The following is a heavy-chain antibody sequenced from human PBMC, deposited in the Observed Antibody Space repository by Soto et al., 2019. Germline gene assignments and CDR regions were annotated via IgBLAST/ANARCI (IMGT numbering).Heavy chain of an antibody. Sequence: EVQLVESGGGLVQPGGSLRLSCAVSGFTFSDHYMDWVRQAPGKGLEWVGHIRNKANSYTTEYAASVRGRFTISRDDSKNSLYLHMNSLITEDTAVYYCATGSGADYPFDIWGQGTMFTVSS. D-gene: IGHD3-3*01. J-gene: IGHJ3*02. CDR1: GFTFSDHY. CDR2: IRNKANSYTT. V-gene: IGHV3-72*01. CDR3: ATGSGADYPFDI.